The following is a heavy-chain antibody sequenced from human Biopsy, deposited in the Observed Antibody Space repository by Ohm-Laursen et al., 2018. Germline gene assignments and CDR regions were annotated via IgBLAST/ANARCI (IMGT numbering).Heavy chain of an antibody. CDR2: IAIGSIYV. D-gene: IGHD6-13*01. Sequence: SLRLSCPASGLTFSDFSMNWVRQAPGKGLEWVSSIAIGSIYVYYADSVKGRFTISRDNTKNSLSLQMNSLRGEDTAVYYCAAGSSRNSYYFDYWGQGTLVTVSS. J-gene: IGHJ4*02. CDR3: AAGSSRNSYYFDY. CDR1: GLTFSDFS. V-gene: IGHV3-21*06.